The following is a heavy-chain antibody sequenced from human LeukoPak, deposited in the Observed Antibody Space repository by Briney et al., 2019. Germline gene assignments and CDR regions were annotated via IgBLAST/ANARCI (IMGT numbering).Heavy chain of an antibody. V-gene: IGHV3-23*05. J-gene: IGHJ4*02. D-gene: IGHD3-16*01. Sequence: PGGSLRLSCAASGFTFSSYDMSWVRQPPGKGLEWVSGIYKSGGSTYYADSVKGRFTISRDNSKNTLYLQMNSLRAEDTAEYYCAKVSWGGLRDYWGQGTLVTVSS. CDR2: IYKSGGST. CDR1: GFTFSSYD. CDR3: AKVSWGGLRDY.